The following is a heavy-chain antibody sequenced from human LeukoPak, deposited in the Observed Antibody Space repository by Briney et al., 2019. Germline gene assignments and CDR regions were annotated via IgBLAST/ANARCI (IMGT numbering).Heavy chain of an antibody. CDR1: ESTFGNYE. CDR2: IRGGGDSI. D-gene: IGHD3-10*01. Sequence: PGGSLRLSCAVSESTFGNYELSWVRQAPGKGLDWLSCIRGGGDSIYYADSVKCRLTISRDNGKKSIYLQMNMLRAEDTATYYCAKVPSPNYVSASYSVDYWGQGTLVTVSS. J-gene: IGHJ4*02. CDR3: AKVPSPNYVSASYSVDY. V-gene: IGHV3-48*03.